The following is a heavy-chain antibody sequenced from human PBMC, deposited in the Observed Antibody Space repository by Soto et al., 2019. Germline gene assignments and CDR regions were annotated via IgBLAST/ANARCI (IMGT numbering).Heavy chain of an antibody. Sequence: QVQLVESGGDLVKPGGSLRLSCAASGFTFTDYYMSWLRQAPGQGLQWLSYISGSTDYLNYADSVKGRFTISRDNAKNLLYLQMTSLRADGTAVYYCARDLGLSSSNYFDFWGQGTLVTVSS. J-gene: IGHJ4*02. CDR1: GFTFTDYY. V-gene: IGHV3-11*05. D-gene: IGHD3-10*01. CDR2: ISGSTDYL. CDR3: ARDLGLSSSNYFDF.